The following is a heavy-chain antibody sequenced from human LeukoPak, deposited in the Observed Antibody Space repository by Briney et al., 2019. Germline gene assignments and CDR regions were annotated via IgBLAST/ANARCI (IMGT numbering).Heavy chain of an antibody. CDR3: ASGLRYFDLYY. Sequence: SETLSLTCAVYGGSFSGYYWSWIRQPPGKGLEWIGEINHSGSTNYNPSLKSRVTISVDTSKNQFSLKLSSVTAADTAVYYCASGLRYFDLYYWGQGTLVTVSS. D-gene: IGHD3-9*01. CDR2: INHSGST. CDR1: GGSFSGYY. J-gene: IGHJ4*02. V-gene: IGHV4-34*01.